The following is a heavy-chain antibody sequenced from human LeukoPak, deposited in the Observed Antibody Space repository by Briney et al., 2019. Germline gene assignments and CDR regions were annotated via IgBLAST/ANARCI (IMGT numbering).Heavy chain of an antibody. CDR1: GGTFSSYA. J-gene: IGHJ4*02. D-gene: IGHD1-26*01. Sequence: GSSVKVSCKASGGTFSSYAISWVRQAPGQGLEWMGGIIPIFGTANYAQKFQGRVTITTDESTSTACMQLSSLRSEDTAVYYCATVNLGASQFDYWGQGTLVTVSS. CDR2: IIPIFGTA. V-gene: IGHV1-69*05. CDR3: ATVNLGASQFDY.